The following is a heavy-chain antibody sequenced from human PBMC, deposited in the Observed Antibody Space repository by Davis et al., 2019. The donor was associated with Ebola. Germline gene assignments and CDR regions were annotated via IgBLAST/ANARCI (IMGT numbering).Heavy chain of an antibody. V-gene: IGHV4-34*01. J-gene: IGHJ5*02. CDR2: INHSGST. CDR3: ARVVGKYGSGSYYTRFDP. Sequence: GSLRLSCAVYGGSFSGYYWSWIRQPPGKGLEWIGEINHSGSTNYNPSLKSRVTISVDTSKNQFSLKLSSVTAADTAVYYCARVVGKYGSGSYYTRFDPWGQGTLVTVSS. CDR1: GGSFSGYY. D-gene: IGHD3-10*01.